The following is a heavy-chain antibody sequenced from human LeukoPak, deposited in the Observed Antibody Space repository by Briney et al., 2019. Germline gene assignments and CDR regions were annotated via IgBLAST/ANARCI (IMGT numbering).Heavy chain of an antibody. CDR3: ARDISGYGYVDY. V-gene: IGHV4-59*12. Sequence: SETLSLTCTVSGGSISSYYWSWIRQPPGKGLEWIGYIYYSGSTNYNPSLKSRVTISVDTSKNQFSLKLSSVTAADTAVYYCARDISGYGYVDYWGQGTLVTVSS. J-gene: IGHJ4*02. CDR2: IYYSGST. CDR1: GGSISSYY. D-gene: IGHD5-18*01.